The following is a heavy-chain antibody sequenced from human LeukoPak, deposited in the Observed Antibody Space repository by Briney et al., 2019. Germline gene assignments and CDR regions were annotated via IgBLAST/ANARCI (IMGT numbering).Heavy chain of an antibody. CDR2: IRYDGSNK. V-gene: IGHV3-30*02. CDR3: AKDVPFSGYDKDY. J-gene: IGHJ4*02. Sequence: GGSLRLSCAASGFIFNSYGMHWVRQAPGKGLEWVAFIRYDGSNKYYADSVKGRFTISRDNSKNTLYLQMNSLRAEDTAVYYCAKDVPFSGYDKDYWGQGTLVTVSS. D-gene: IGHD5-12*01. CDR1: GFIFNSYG.